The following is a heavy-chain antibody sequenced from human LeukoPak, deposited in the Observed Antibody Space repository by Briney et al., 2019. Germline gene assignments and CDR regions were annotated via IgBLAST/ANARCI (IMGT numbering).Heavy chain of an antibody. CDR3: ARDVGITVADSFDP. V-gene: IGHV1-18*01. D-gene: IGHD6-19*01. Sequence: ASVKVSCKASGYTFTNYGISWVRQAPGQGLEWMRWISINRGNTNYAQKFQGRVSMTTDTSTSTAYMELRGLRSDDTAMYYCARDVGITVADSFDPWGQGTLVTVSS. CDR2: ISINRGNT. CDR1: GYTFTNYG. J-gene: IGHJ5*02.